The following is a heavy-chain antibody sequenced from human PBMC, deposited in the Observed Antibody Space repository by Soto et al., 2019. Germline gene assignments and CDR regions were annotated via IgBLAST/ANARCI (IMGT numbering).Heavy chain of an antibody. CDR3: ARDVYYYDTRWFDP. Sequence: GGSLRLSCAASGFIFDTYAMTWVRQAPGKGPEWVSGISDSGGNTYYADSVKGRFSISRDNSKNTLYLQMNSLRAEDTAIYYCARDVYYYDTRWFDPWGQGTLVTVSS. CDR1: GFIFDTYA. CDR2: ISDSGGNT. D-gene: IGHD3-22*01. V-gene: IGHV3-23*01. J-gene: IGHJ5*02.